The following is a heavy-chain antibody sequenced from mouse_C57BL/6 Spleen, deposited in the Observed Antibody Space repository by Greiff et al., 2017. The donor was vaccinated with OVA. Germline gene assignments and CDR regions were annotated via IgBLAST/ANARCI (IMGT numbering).Heavy chain of an antibody. V-gene: IGHV1-42*01. CDR1: GYSFTGYY. J-gene: IGHJ2*01. Sequence: VQLQQSGPELVKPGASVKISCKASGYSFTGYYMNWVKQSPEKSLEWIGEINPSTGGTNYNQKFKDKATLTVDKSSSTAYMQLKSLTSKDSAVYYCAKTAQATYFDYWGQGTTLTVSS. D-gene: IGHD3-2*02. CDR2: INPSTGGT. CDR3: AKTAQATYFDY.